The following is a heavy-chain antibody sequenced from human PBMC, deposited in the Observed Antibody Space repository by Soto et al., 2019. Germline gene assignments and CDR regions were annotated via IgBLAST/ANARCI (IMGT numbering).Heavy chain of an antibody. CDR3: ARDRGSGSYYSNPFDY. Sequence: KSSETLSLTCTVSGGSISSYYWSWIRQPPGKGLEWIGYIYYSGSTNYNPSLKSRVTISVDTSKNQFSLKLSSVTAADTAVYYCARDRGSGSYYSNPFDYWGQGTLVTVSS. CDR1: GGSISSYY. V-gene: IGHV4-59*01. CDR2: IYYSGST. D-gene: IGHD3-10*01. J-gene: IGHJ4*02.